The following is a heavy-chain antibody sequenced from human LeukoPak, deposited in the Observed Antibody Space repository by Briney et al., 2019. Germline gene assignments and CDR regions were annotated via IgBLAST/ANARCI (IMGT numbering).Heavy chain of an antibody. CDR3: ARQEIAAAGTYFQH. Sequence: SETLSLTCAVSGYSISSGYYCGWIRQPPGKGLGWIGSIYHSGSTYYNPSLKSRVTISVDTSKNQFSLKLSSVTAADTAVYYCARQEIAAAGTYFQHWGQGTLVTVSS. CDR2: IYHSGST. CDR1: GYSISSGYY. V-gene: IGHV4-38-2*01. D-gene: IGHD6-13*01. J-gene: IGHJ1*01.